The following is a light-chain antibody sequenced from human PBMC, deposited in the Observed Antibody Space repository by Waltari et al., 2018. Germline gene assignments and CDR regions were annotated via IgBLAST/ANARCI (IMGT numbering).Light chain of an antibody. V-gene: IGKV1-27*01. CDR3: QNYNSAPFT. J-gene: IGKJ3*01. CDR1: QGIGNY. CDR2: TAS. Sequence: DIQMTQSPSSLSASVGDRVTITCRASQGIGNYLAWYQQKPGTVPKLLIYTASTLQSGVPSRFGGSGSAADFTLTISSLQPEDAATYYCQNYNSAPFTFGPGTRVDIK.